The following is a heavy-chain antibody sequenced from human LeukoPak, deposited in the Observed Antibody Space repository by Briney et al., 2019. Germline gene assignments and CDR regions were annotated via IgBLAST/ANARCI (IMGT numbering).Heavy chain of an antibody. Sequence: PGGSLRLSCAASGFTFSSYGMQWVRQAPEGGREWVSSTRGSGSKTHHTDSEEGRLSISRDNSKNTLYLQMNSLRAEDTAVYYCARPGSSVIVVVPAAIPYYYYYYYMDVWGKGTTVTVSS. CDR1: GFTFSSYG. CDR2: TRGSGSKT. D-gene: IGHD2-2*01. CDR3: ARPGSSVIVVVPAAIPYYYYYYYMDV. J-gene: IGHJ6*03. V-gene: IGHV3-23*01.